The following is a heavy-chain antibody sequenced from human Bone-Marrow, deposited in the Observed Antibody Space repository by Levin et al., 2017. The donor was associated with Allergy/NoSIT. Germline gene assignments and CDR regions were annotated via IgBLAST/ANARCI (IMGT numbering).Heavy chain of an antibody. D-gene: IGHD3-3*01. J-gene: IGHJ6*03. V-gene: IGHV3-30-3*01. Sequence: GGSLRLSCAASGFTFSNYAMHWVRQAPGKGLEWVAVVSYDGTNKYYEDSVKGRFTISRDNSKNTLFLQMNSLRADDTAVYYCARDQVFGVVMSASYYYMDVWGKGTTVTVSS. CDR3: ARDQVFGVVMSASYYYMDV. CDR1: GFTFSNYA. CDR2: VSYDGTNK.